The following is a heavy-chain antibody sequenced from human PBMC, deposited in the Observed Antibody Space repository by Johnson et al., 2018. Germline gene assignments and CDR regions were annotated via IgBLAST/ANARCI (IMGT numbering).Heavy chain of an antibody. CDR2: IRSKVYGETT. V-gene: IGHV3-49*05. CDR3: TRVFIVVLPAHYYGMDV. Sequence: EVQLVESGGGLVKPGRSLRLSCAASGFSFGDYAMTWFRQAPGKGLEWVGFIRSKVYGETTEYAASVKGRFTMSRDDSKTTAYLQMNSLKTEDTGVYYCTRVFIVVLPAHYYGMDVWGQGTTVTVSS. CDR1: GFSFGDYA. D-gene: IGHD2-2*01. J-gene: IGHJ6*02.